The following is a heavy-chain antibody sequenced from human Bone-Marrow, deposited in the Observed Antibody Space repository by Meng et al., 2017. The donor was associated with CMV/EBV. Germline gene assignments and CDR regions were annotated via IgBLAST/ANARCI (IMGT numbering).Heavy chain of an antibody. D-gene: IGHD3-22*01. CDR1: GFTFSSYS. CDR3: ARDPYYYDSSGYLPGWFDP. CDR2: IRSSSTYI. V-gene: IGHV3-21*01. Sequence: GESLKISCAASGFTFSSYSMNWVRQAPGKGLEWVSSIRSSSTYIYYADSVKGRFTISRDNAKNSLYLQMNSLRAEDTAVYYCARDPYYYDSSGYLPGWFDPWGQRTLVTVSS. J-gene: IGHJ5*02.